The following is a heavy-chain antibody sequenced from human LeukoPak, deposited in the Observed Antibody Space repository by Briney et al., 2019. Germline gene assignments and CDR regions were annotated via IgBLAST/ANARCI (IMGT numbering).Heavy chain of an antibody. CDR3: ARLYGGYVGYIEN. J-gene: IGHJ4*02. CDR1: GGSVSSSTSY. D-gene: IGHD5-12*01. CDR2: IYYSGST. Sequence: SETLSLTCTVSGGSVSSSTSYWGWIRQPPGKGLEWIGNIYYSGSTYYNASLMSRVTIAVDTSKNQFSLKLSSVPAADTAVFYCARLYGGYVGYIENWGQGTLVTVSS. V-gene: IGHV4-39*01.